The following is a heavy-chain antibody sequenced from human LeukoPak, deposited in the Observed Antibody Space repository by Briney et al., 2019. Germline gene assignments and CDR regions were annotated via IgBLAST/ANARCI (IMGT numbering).Heavy chain of an antibody. D-gene: IGHD2/OR15-2a*01. CDR2: IWYHGGNE. J-gene: IGHJ5*02. CDR1: GFSFTSYG. Sequence: GGSLRLSCAASGFSFTSYGMHWVGQAPGKGLEWVAVIWYHGGNENYADSVKGRFTISRDTSKNTLYLQMNSLRAEDTAMYYCARDVDTTSHLNWFDPWGQGTLVTVSS. CDR3: ARDVDTTSHLNWFDP. V-gene: IGHV3-33*01.